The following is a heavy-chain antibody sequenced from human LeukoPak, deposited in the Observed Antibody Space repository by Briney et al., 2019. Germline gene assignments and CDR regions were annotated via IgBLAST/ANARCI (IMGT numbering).Heavy chain of an antibody. Sequence: ASVKVSCKASGYTFTSYGISWVRQAPGQGLEWMGWISAYNGNTNYAQKFQGRVTITADKSTSTAYMELRSLRSEDTAVYYCARDRRVDTALGNWFDPWGQGTLVTVSS. CDR3: ARDRRVDTALGNWFDP. CDR1: GYTFTSYG. CDR2: ISAYNGNT. D-gene: IGHD5-18*01. J-gene: IGHJ5*02. V-gene: IGHV1-18*01.